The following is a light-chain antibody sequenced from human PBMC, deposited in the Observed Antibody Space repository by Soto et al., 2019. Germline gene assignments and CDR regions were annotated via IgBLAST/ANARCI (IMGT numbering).Light chain of an antibody. V-gene: IGKV3-15*01. Sequence: EVVMTQSPATLSMSPGERATLSCRASQSVSSSLAWYQQKPGQAPRLLIYGASTRATGIPDRFSGSASETEFPLTISSLQAEDFARYYCQQYHNWWTFGQGTKVEIK. CDR3: QQYHNWWT. CDR2: GAS. CDR1: QSVSSS. J-gene: IGKJ1*01.